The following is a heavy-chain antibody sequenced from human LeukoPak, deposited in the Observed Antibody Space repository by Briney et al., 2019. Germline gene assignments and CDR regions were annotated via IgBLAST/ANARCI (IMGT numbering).Heavy chain of an antibody. J-gene: IGHJ6*02. Sequence: PGGSQRLSCAASGFTFRSYGMHWVRQAPGKGLEWVAVIWYDGSNKYYADSVEGRFSISRDNSKNTLYLQMNSLRVEDTAVYSCAREDGGMDVWGQGTTVTASS. CDR3: AREDGGMDV. CDR2: IWYDGSNK. V-gene: IGHV3-33*01. CDR1: GFTFRSYG.